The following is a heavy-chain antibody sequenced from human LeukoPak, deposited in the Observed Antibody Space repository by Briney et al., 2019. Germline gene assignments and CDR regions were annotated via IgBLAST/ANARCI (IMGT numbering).Heavy chain of an antibody. CDR3: ARLALPYGSGSYYTLYYFDY. V-gene: IGHV1-2*04. Sequence: ASVRVSCKASGYTFTGYYMHWVRQAPGQGLEWMGWINPNSGGTNYAQKFQGWVTMTRDTSISTAYMELSRLRSDDTAVYYCARLALPYGSGSYYTLYYFDYWGQGTLVTVSS. D-gene: IGHD3-10*01. CDR1: GYTFTGYY. CDR2: INPNSGGT. J-gene: IGHJ4*02.